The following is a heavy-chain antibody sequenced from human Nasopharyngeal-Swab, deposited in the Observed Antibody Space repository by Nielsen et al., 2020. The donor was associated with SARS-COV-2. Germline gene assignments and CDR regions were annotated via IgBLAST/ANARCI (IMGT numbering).Heavy chain of an antibody. J-gene: IGHJ6*02. D-gene: IGHD2-15*01. CDR1: GYTFTSYY. Sequence: ASVKVSCKASGYTFTSYYMHWVRQAPGQGLVWMGIINPSGGSTSYAQKFQGRVTMTRDTSTSTVYMELSSLRSEDTAVYYCARDAQNRYCSGGSCYSPVDYYYYGMDVWGQGTTVTVSS. CDR2: INPSGGST. CDR3: ARDAQNRYCSGGSCYSPVDYYYYGMDV. V-gene: IGHV1-46*01.